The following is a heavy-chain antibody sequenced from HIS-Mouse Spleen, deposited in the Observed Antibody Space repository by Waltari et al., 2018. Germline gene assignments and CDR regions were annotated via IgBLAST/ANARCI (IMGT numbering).Heavy chain of an antibody. V-gene: IGHV2-70*15. CDR3: ARIAEGYSSGWYAFDY. J-gene: IGHJ4*02. Sequence: QVTLRESGPALVKPTQTLTLTCTFSGFSLSTSGMCVSWIRQPPGKAREWLSRIEWDDDKYYSTSLKTRLTISKDTSKNQVVLTMTNMDPVDTATYYCARIAEGYSSGWYAFDYWGQGTLVTVSS. CDR2: IEWDDDK. D-gene: IGHD6-19*01. CDR1: GFSLSTSGMC.